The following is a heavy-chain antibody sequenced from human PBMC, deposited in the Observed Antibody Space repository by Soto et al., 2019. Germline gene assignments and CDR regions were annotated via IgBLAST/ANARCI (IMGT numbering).Heavy chain of an antibody. Sequence: GGSLRLSCAASGFIFSDHYMDWVRQAPGQGLEWLARSRNKVNSYSTEYAASVKGRFTVSRDESKNSLHLQMNSLKTEDTAVYYCARVTPSSGNYHFDYWGQGTLVTVSS. V-gene: IGHV3-72*01. J-gene: IGHJ4*02. CDR1: GFIFSDHY. D-gene: IGHD1-26*01. CDR3: ARVTPSSGNYHFDY. CDR2: SRNKVNSYST.